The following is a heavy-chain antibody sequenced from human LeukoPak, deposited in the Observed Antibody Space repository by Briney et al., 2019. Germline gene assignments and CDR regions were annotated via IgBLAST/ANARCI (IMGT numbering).Heavy chain of an antibody. V-gene: IGHV3-9*01. D-gene: IGHD3-3*01. Sequence: GRSLRLSCAASGFTFDDYAMHWVQQAPGKGLEWVSGISWNSGSIGYADSVKGRFTISRDNAKNSLYLRMSSLRAEDTALYYCAKDTYYDFWSGYFDYWGQGTLVTVSS. J-gene: IGHJ4*02. CDR1: GFTFDDYA. CDR2: ISWNSGSI. CDR3: AKDTYYDFWSGYFDY.